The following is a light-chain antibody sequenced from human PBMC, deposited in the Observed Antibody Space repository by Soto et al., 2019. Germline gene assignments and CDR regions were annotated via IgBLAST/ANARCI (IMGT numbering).Light chain of an antibody. J-gene: IGKJ5*01. CDR2: DAS. CDR3: QQRSDWPPFT. CDR1: QSVSSY. Sequence: EIVLTQSPATLSLSPGERATLSCRASQSVSSYLAWYQQKPGQAPSLLIYDASNRATGIPARFSGSGSGTDFTLTSSSLEPVDFAVYYCQQRSDWPPFTFGRGTRLEIK. V-gene: IGKV3-11*01.